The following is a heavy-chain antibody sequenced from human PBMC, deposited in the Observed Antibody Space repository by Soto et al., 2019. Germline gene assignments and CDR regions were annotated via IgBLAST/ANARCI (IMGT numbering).Heavy chain of an antibody. D-gene: IGHD3-9*01. CDR3: AKDFRTALRYFDWPKFDP. CDR1: GFTCSSYG. Sequence: GGSLRLSCAASGFTCSSYGMHWVRQAPGKGLEWVAVISYDGSNKYYADSVKGRFTISRDNSKNTLYLQMNSLRAEDTAVYYCAKDFRTALRYFDWPKFDPWGQGTLVTVSS. J-gene: IGHJ5*02. CDR2: ISYDGSNK. V-gene: IGHV3-30*18.